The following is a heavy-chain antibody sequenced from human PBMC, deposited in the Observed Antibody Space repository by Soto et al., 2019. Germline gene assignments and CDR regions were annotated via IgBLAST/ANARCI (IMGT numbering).Heavy chain of an antibody. V-gene: IGHV4-61*01. CDR2: IYYSGST. Sequence: SEPLSLTCPVSVGSVSSCSYYWSWILQPPVKGLELIGYIYYSGSTNYNPSLKSRVTISVDTSKNQFSLKLSSVTAADTAVYYCASAILTGPYYYYYGMDVWGQGTTVTVSS. CDR3: ASAILTGPYYYYYGMDV. J-gene: IGHJ6*02. CDR1: VGSVSSCSYY. D-gene: IGHD3-9*01.